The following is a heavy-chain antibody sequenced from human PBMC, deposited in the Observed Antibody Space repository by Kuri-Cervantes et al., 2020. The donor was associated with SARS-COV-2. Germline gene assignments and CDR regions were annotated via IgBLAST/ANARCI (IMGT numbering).Heavy chain of an antibody. CDR1: GDSISPSY. D-gene: IGHD3-3*01. V-gene: IGHV4-59*08. CDR2: IYYTGST. Sequence: GSLRLSCTVSGDSISPSYWSWIRQPPGKRLEWIGYIYYTGSTSYHPSRKSRVTISVDTSKRQFSLKLSSVTAADTAVYYCARHSDYSATLLRFLDPQWGFDPWGHGTLVTVSS. CDR3: ARHSDYSATLLRFLDPQWGFDP. J-gene: IGHJ5*02.